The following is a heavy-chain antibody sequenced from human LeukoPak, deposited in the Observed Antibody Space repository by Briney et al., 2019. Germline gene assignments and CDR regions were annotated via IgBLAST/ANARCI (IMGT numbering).Heavy chain of an antibody. CDR3: ARDRRYSSSSGFDY. D-gene: IGHD6-6*01. CDR1: GFTFSSYG. V-gene: IGHV3-33*01. J-gene: IGHJ4*02. Sequence: PGGSLRLSCAASGFTFSSYGMHWVRQAPGKGLEWVAVIWYDGGNKYYADSVKGRFTISRDNSKNTLYLQMNSLRAEDTAVYYCARDRRYSSSSGFDYWGQGTLVTVSS. CDR2: IWYDGGNK.